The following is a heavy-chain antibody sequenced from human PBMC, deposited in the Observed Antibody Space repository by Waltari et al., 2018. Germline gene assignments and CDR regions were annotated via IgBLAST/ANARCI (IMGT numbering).Heavy chain of an antibody. CDR3: ARYYTPDRHYYSYGMDV. J-gene: IGHJ6*02. V-gene: IGHV2-5*01. CDR1: GFSLSTSGVG. Sequence: QITLKESGPTLVKPTQTLTLTCTFSGFSLSTSGVGVGWIRQPPGKALEWLALIYWNDDKRYSPSLKSRLTITKNTSKNPMVLTMTNMDPVDTATYYCARYYTPDRHYYSYGMDVWGQGTTVTVSS. CDR2: IYWNDDK. D-gene: IGHD1-26*01.